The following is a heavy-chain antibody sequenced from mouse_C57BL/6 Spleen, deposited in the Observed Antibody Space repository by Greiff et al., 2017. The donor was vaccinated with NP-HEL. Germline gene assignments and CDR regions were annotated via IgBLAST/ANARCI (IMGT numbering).Heavy chain of an antibody. Sequence: QVQLQQPGAELVMPGASVKLSCKASGYTFTSYWMHWVKQRPGQGLEWIGELDPSDSYTNYNQKFKGKFTLAVDKSSSTAYMQLSSLTSEDSAVYYCARSNWDYYAMDYWGQGTSVTVSS. J-gene: IGHJ4*01. V-gene: IGHV1-69*01. CDR3: ARSNWDYYAMDY. CDR1: GYTFTSYW. D-gene: IGHD4-1*02. CDR2: LDPSDSYT.